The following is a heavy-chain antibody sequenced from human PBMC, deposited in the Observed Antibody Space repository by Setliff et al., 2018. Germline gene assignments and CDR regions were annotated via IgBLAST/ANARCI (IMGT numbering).Heavy chain of an antibody. V-gene: IGHV1-69*13. CDR2: IIPRFSTA. CDR3: ARTLLRYDAFDI. D-gene: IGHD3-9*01. J-gene: IGHJ3*02. Sequence: ASVKVSCKASGGTFNTYAINWVRQAPGQGLEWMGGIIPRFSTANIAQNFQGRVTITADESTSTAYMELSSLRSEDTAVYYCARTLLRYDAFDIWGQGTMVTVSS. CDR1: GGTFNTYA.